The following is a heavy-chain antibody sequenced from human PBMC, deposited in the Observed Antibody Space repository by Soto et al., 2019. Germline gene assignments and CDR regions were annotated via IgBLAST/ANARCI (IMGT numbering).Heavy chain of an antibody. D-gene: IGHD3-22*01. CDR2: ISPGGGTT. J-gene: IGHJ3*01. Sequence: VQLVQSGAEVKKPGASVKISCKASGYTFTTNFIHWIRQAPGQGLEWVGIISPGGGTTVYAQKFQGRVTMTRDTSTVYMELRNLRSEDTAVFYCARAHYDSDAFDFWGQGTIVIVSS. CDR1: GYTFTTNF. CDR3: ARAHYDSDAFDF. V-gene: IGHV1-46*03.